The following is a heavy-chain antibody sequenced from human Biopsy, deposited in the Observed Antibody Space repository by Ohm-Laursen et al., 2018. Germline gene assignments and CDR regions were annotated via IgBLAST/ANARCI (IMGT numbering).Heavy chain of an antibody. J-gene: IGHJ6*02. CDR1: GGSVSDSFHF. Sequence: GTLSLTCSVSGGSVSDSFHFWSWIRQPPGKGLEWIANVYDSGTTNYNPSLKSRVTISLDTSKNQFSLKLNSVTAADTAVYFCTRDVKRYCSGTSCYSGYFGMDVWGQGTTVTVSS. CDR2: VYDSGTT. CDR3: TRDVKRYCSGTSCYSGYFGMDV. D-gene: IGHD2-2*01. V-gene: IGHV4-61*01.